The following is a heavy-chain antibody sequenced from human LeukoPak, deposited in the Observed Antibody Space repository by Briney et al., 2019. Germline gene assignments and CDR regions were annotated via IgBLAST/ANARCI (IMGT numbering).Heavy chain of an antibody. CDR1: GFFFSNYA. CDR3: AKDYRHSYYYDAFDY. D-gene: IGHD3-22*01. Sequence: PGGSLRLSCAASGFFFSNYAMHWVRQPPGKGLEWVAFIRYDGSNKYYGDSVKGRFTVSRDNSKNTLYLQMNSLRAEDTAVYYCAKDYRHSYYYDAFDYWGQGTLVTVSS. J-gene: IGHJ4*02. V-gene: IGHV3-30*02. CDR2: IRYDGSNK.